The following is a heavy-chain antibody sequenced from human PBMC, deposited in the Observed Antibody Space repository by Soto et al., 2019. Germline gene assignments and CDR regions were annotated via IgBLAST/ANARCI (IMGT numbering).Heavy chain of an antibody. J-gene: IGHJ4*02. V-gene: IGHV4-59*01. CDR1: GGSISSYY. CDR3: ARSPGYSYGYDY. CDR2: IYYSGST. D-gene: IGHD5-18*01. Sequence: PSETLSLTCTVSGGSISSYYWSWIRQPPGKGLEWIGYIYYSGSTNYNPSLKSRVTISVDTSKNQFSLKLSSVTAADTAVYYCARSPGYSYGYDYWGQGTLVTVSS.